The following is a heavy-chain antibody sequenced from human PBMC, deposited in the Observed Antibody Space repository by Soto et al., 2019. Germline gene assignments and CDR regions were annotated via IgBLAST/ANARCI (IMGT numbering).Heavy chain of an antibody. J-gene: IGHJ5*02. Sequence: QVQLVQSGAEVKKPGSSVKVSCKASGGTFSSYAISWVRQAPGQGLEWMGGIIPIFGTANYAQKIQGRVTITADESTSTAYMELSSLRSEDTAVYYCASAPNYYGSGSYSSSWFDPWGQGTLVTVSS. V-gene: IGHV1-69*01. D-gene: IGHD3-10*01. CDR2: IIPIFGTA. CDR1: GGTFSSYA. CDR3: ASAPNYYGSGSYSSSWFDP.